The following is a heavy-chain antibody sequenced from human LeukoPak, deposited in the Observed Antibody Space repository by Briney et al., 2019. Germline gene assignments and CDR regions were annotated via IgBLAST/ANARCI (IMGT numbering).Heavy chain of an antibody. J-gene: IGHJ4*02. CDR3: ARVRGGFQREAPVRPYFFDS. V-gene: IGHV4-39*07. Sequence: SETLSLTCTVSGGSISSSSYYWGWVRQPPGKGLEWIGSIYYSGNTYYNPSLKSRVTQSVDTSKSQFSLQLSSVTAADTAVYYCARVRGGFQREAPVRPYFFDSWGQGALVTVSS. D-gene: IGHD3-16*01. CDR1: GGSISSSSYY. CDR2: IYYSGNT.